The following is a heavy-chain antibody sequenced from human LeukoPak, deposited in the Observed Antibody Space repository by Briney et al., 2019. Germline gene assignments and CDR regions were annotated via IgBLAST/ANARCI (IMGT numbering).Heavy chain of an antibody. D-gene: IGHD1-1*01. CDR1: GYTFTSHY. CDR3: ARGSMENPNWFDP. CDR2: INPSGGST. Sequence: ASVKVSCKASGYTFTSHYMYWVRQAPGQGLEWMGIINPSGGSTNYAQKFQGRVTMTRDTSISTAYMELSRLRSDDTAVYYCARGSMENPNWFDPWGQGTLVTVSS. J-gene: IGHJ5*02. V-gene: IGHV1-46*01.